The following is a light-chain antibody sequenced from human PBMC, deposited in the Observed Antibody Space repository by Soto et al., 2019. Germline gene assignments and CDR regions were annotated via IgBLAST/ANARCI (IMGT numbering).Light chain of an antibody. CDR1: KGIRNY. V-gene: IGKV1-6*01. J-gene: IGKJ3*01. CDR3: LQDYNYPFT. Sequence: IPMTLSIAALSATVRDKGRSSCRASKGIRNYLGWYQQKPGKAPELLIYAASSLQHGFPSRFSGSGSGTDFTLTISCLQPEDFATYYCLQDYNYPFTFGPGTTV. CDR2: AAS.